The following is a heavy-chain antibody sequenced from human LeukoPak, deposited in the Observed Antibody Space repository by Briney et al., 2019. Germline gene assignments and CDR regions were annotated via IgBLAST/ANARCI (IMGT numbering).Heavy chain of an antibody. CDR1: GFTFDDYA. Sequence: GRSLRLSCAASGFTFDDYAMHSVRQAPGKGLEWVSDISWDSGSIGYADSVKGRFTISIDNAKNSLYLQMNSLRAEDTALYYCAKVHSGYDFNWYFDLWGRGTLVTVSS. V-gene: IGHV3-9*01. CDR2: ISWDSGSI. J-gene: IGHJ2*01. D-gene: IGHD5-12*01. CDR3: AKVHSGYDFNWYFDL.